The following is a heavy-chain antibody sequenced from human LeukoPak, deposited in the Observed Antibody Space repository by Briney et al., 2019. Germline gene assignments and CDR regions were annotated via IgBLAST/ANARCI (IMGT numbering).Heavy chain of an antibody. CDR1: GYTFTGHY. V-gene: IGHV1-2*02. Sequence: ASVKVSCKASGYTFTGHYMHWVRQAPGQGLEWMGWINPNSGVTNYAQKFQGRVTVTRDTSISTAYMELSRLISDDTAVYYCARGTTRVGYCSGGSCYNSGFDIWGQGTMVTVSS. CDR3: ARGTTRVGYCSGGSCYNSGFDI. D-gene: IGHD2-15*01. CDR2: INPNSGVT. J-gene: IGHJ3*02.